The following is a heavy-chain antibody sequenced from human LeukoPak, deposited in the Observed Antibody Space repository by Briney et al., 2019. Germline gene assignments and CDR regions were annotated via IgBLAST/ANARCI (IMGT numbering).Heavy chain of an antibody. CDR3: AREGMIAGIPDY. Sequence: SETLSLTCTVSGVSISSYYWSWIRQPAGKGLEWIGRIYTSGSTNHNPSLKSRVTMSVDTSKNQFSLKLSSVTAADTAVYYCAREGMIAGIPDYWGQGTLVTVSS. CDR1: GVSISSYY. D-gene: IGHD2-21*01. J-gene: IGHJ4*02. V-gene: IGHV4-4*07. CDR2: IYTSGST.